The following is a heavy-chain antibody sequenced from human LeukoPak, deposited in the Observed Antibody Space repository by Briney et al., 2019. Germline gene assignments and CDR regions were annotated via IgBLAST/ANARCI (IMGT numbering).Heavy chain of an antibody. J-gene: IGHJ4*02. V-gene: IGHV4-4*07. CDR3: ARQIASAGTACFDF. CDR1: GGSISSYY. Sequence: PSETLSLTCTVSGGSISSYYWSWIRQPAGKGLEWIGRIYSTGSTNYNPSLKSRVTMSVDTSKNQFSLRLRSVTAADTAVYYCARQIASAGTACFDFLGQGALVTVSS. CDR2: IYSTGST. D-gene: IGHD6-13*01.